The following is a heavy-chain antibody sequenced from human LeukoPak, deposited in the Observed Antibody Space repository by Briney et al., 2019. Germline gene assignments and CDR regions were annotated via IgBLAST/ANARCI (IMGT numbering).Heavy chain of an antibody. CDR1: GFTFSDYY. CDR3: ARDRSGTAMVVGDY. V-gene: IGHV3-11*04. J-gene: IGHJ4*02. Sequence: GGSLRLSCAASGFTFSDYYMAWIRQAPGKGLEWVSYTSSSGSTTYYADSVKGRLTISRDNSKNSLYLQMNSLRAEDTAVYYCARDRSGTAMVVGDYWGQGTLVTVSS. D-gene: IGHD5-18*01. CDR2: TSSSGSTT.